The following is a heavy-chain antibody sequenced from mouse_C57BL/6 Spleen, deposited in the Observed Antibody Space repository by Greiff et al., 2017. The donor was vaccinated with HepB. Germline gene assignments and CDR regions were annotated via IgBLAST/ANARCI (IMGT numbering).Heavy chain of an antibody. Sequence: VQLQQPGAELVRPGSSVKLSCKASGYTFTSYWMDWVKQRPGQGLEWIGNIYPSDSETHYNQKFKDKATLTVDKSSSTAYMQLSSLTSEDSAVYYCAKYGNPSYWYFDVWGTGTTVTVSS. V-gene: IGHV1-61*01. J-gene: IGHJ1*03. CDR2: IYPSDSET. D-gene: IGHD2-1*01. CDR3: AKYGNPSYWYFDV. CDR1: GYTFTSYW.